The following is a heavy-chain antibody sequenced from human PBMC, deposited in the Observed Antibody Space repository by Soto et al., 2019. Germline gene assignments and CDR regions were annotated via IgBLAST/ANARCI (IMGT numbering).Heavy chain of an antibody. D-gene: IGHD5-12*01. CDR2: IVVGSGST. CDR1: GFTFTSSA. CDR3: AAVPADIVATNYYYYGMDV. Sequence: SLKVSCKASGFTFTSSAMQWVRQARGRRIELIGWIVVGSGSTNYAQKFKGRVTITRDMSTSTAYMELSSLRSEDTAVYYFAAVPADIVATNYYYYGMDVWGQGTTVT. V-gene: IGHV1-58*02. J-gene: IGHJ6*02.